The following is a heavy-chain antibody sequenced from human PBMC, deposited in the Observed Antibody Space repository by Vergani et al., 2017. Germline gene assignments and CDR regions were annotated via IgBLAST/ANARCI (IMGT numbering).Heavy chain of an antibody. D-gene: IGHD3-3*01. J-gene: IGHJ3*02. CDR1: GGTFSSYA. CDR2: IIPIFGTA. V-gene: IGHV1-69*01. Sequence: QVQLVQSGAEVKKPGSSVKVSCKASGGTFSSYAISWVRQAPGQGLEWMGGIIPIFGTANYAQKFQGRVTITADESTSTAYMELSSLRSEDTAVYYCARLPYDYDFWSGYRADACDIWGQGTMVTVSS. CDR3: ARLPYDYDFWSGYRADACDI.